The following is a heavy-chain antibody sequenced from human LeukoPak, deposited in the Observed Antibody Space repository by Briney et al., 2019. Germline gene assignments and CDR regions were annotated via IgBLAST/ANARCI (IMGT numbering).Heavy chain of an antibody. Sequence: SETLSLTRAVYGGSFSGYYWSWIRQPPGKGLEWIGEINHSGSTNYNPSLKSRVTISVDTSKNQFSLKLSSVTAADTAVYYCASRMYYYASSGMTYNWFDPWGQGTLVTVSS. J-gene: IGHJ5*02. CDR1: GGSFSGYY. D-gene: IGHD3-22*01. CDR2: INHSGST. CDR3: ASRMYYYASSGMTYNWFDP. V-gene: IGHV4-34*01.